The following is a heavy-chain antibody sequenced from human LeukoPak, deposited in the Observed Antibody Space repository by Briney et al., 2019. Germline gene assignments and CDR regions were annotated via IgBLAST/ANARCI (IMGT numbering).Heavy chain of an antibody. CDR3: AELGITMIGGV. V-gene: IGHV3-48*03. CDR1: GFTFSSYA. J-gene: IGHJ6*04. Sequence: GGSLRLSCAASGFTFSSYAMSWVRQAPGKGLEWVSAISSSGSTIYYADSVKGRFTISRDNAKNSLYLQMNSLRAEDTAVYYCAELGITMIGGVWGKGTTVTISS. CDR2: ISSSGSTI. D-gene: IGHD3-10*02.